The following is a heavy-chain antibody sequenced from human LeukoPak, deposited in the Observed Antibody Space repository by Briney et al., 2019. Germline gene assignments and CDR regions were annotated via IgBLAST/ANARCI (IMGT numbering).Heavy chain of an antibody. CDR3: ARLKFRTAMVIRIFDY. CDR2: IYHSGST. J-gene: IGHJ4*02. D-gene: IGHD5-18*01. CDR1: GYSISSGYY. V-gene: IGHV4-38-2*01. Sequence: PSETLSLTCAVSGYSISSGYYWGWIRQPPGKGLEWIGSIYHSGSTYYNPSLKSRVTISVDTSKNQFSLKLRSVTAADTAVYYCARLKFRTAMVIRIFDYWGQGTLVTVSS.